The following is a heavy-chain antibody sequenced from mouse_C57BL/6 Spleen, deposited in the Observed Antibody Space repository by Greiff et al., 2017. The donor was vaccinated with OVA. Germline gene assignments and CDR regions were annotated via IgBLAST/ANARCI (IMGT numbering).Heavy chain of an antibody. CDR3: ARGDWVDY. CDR2: IDPSDSYT. Sequence: VQLQQPGAELVKPGASVKLSCKASGYTFTSYWMQWVKQRPGQGLEWIGEIDPSDSYTNYNQKFKGKATLTVDTSSSTAYMQLSSLTSEDSAVYYCARGDWVDYWGQGTTLTVSS. V-gene: IGHV1-50*01. J-gene: IGHJ2*01. D-gene: IGHD4-1*01. CDR1: GYTFTSYW.